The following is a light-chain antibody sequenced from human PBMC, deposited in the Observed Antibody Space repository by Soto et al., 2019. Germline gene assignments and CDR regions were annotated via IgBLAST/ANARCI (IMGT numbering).Light chain of an antibody. CDR1: MRDVGAYNL. CDR2: EVR. V-gene: IGLV2-14*01. J-gene: IGLJ3*02. Sequence: QSALTQPASVSGSAGQSITISCSGTMRDVGAYNLVSWYQQHPGTAPKLIIYEVRNRPSGISSRFSGSRSGNTASLTISGLQAEDEADYYCSSYTSSTTPVFGGGTKVTVL. CDR3: SSYTSSTTPV.